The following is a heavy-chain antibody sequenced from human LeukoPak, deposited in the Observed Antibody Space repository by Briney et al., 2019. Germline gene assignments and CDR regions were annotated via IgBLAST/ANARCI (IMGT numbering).Heavy chain of an antibody. CDR2: IIPIFGTA. V-gene: IGHV1-69*06. CDR1: GGTFSSYA. CDR3: ARDGHCSGGSYYSVAFDY. Sequence: GSSVKVSCKASGGTFSSYAISWVRQAPGQGLEWMGGIIPIFGTANYAQKFQGRVTITADKSTSTAYMELSSLRSEDTAVYYCARDGHCSGGSYYSVAFDYWGQGTLVTVPS. D-gene: IGHD2-15*01. J-gene: IGHJ4*02.